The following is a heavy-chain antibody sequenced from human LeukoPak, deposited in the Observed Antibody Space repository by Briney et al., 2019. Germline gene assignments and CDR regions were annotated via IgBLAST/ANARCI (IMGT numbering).Heavy chain of an antibody. J-gene: IGHJ4*02. CDR3: GGVRNWNPYYFDY. Sequence: GRSLRLSCAASGFTFSSYAMHWVRQAPGKGLEWVAVISYDGSNKYYADSVKGRFTISRDNSKNTLYLQMHSLRVEDTAVYYCGGVRNWNPYYFDYWGQGTLVTVSS. CDR2: ISYDGSNK. D-gene: IGHD1-1*01. CDR1: GFTFSSYA. V-gene: IGHV3-30-3*01.